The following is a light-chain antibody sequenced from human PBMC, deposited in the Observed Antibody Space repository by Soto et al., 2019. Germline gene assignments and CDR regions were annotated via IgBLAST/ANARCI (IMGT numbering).Light chain of an antibody. V-gene: IGLV2-14*01. CDR2: DVS. J-gene: IGLJ1*01. Sequence: QSALTQPASVSGSPGQSITISCTGTSSDVGGYNYVSWYQQYPGKAPKLMIFDVSNRPSGVSDRFSGSKSGDTASLTISGLQAEDEADYYCSSYTGSGTDVFGTGTKPTVL. CDR3: SSYTGSGTDV. CDR1: SSDVGGYNY.